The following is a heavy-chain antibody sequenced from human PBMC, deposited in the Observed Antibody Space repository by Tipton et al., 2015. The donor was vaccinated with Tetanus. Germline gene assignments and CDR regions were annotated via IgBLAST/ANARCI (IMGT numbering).Heavy chain of an antibody. J-gene: IGHJ4*02. CDR3: AKRALAIPPYGSGGYSFDY. V-gene: IGHV3-23*01. Sequence: SLRLSCPASGFAFSSYSMNWVRQAPGKGLEWVSSISASGVTTYNAESVKGRFTISRDNSKNTLYLQMNSLRVEVTAVYYWAKRALAIPPYGSGGYSFDYWGQGTLVTVSS. D-gene: IGHD3-10*01. CDR1: GFAFSSYS. CDR2: ISASGVTT.